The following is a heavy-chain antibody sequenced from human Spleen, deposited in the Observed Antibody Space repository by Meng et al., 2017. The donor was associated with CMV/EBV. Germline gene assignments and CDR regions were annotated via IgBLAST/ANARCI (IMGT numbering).Heavy chain of an antibody. Sequence: YGISWVRQAPGQGLEWMGWISAYNGNTNYAQKLQGRVTMTTDTSTSTAYMELRSLRSDDTAVYYCPREKRRDYYDFWSGYNYYGMDVWGQGTTVTVSS. D-gene: IGHD3-3*01. CDR2: ISAYNGNT. J-gene: IGHJ6*02. CDR1: YG. CDR3: PREKRRDYYDFWSGYNYYGMDV. V-gene: IGHV1-18*01.